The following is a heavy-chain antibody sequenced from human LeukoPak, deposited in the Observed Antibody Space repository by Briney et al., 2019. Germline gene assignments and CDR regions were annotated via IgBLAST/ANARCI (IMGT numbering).Heavy chain of an antibody. CDR1: AGSISSSSYS. D-gene: IGHD3-10*01. Sequence: SETLSLACTVSAGSISSSSYSWGWIRQHPGKGLEWIGSIYYSGSTYYNPSLKSRVTISVDTSKNQFSLKLSSVTAADTAVYYCARVTMVRGARTNWFDPWGQGTLVTVSS. V-gene: IGHV4-39*07. J-gene: IGHJ5*02. CDR3: ARVTMVRGARTNWFDP. CDR2: IYYSGST.